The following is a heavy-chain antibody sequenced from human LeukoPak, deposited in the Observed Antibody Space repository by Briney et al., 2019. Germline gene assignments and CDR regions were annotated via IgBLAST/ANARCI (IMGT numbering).Heavy chain of an antibody. D-gene: IGHD1-7*01. CDR2: ISGSGTII. V-gene: IGHV3-11*01. Sequence: GGSLRLSCAASEFTFSDYYMSWIRQAPGKGLEWLSYISGSGTIIYYADSVKGRFTISRDNAKNSLDLQMNSLRADDTAVYYCGRDFGLTGTKRSFDIWGQGTMVTVSS. CDR1: EFTFSDYY. J-gene: IGHJ3*02. CDR3: GRDFGLTGTKRSFDI.